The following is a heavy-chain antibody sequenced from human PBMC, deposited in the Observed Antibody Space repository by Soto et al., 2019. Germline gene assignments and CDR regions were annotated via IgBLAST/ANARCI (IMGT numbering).Heavy chain of an antibody. CDR2: ISAYNGNT. D-gene: IGHD6-19*01. CDR3: ARDLAVGLVDY. J-gene: IGHJ4*02. V-gene: IGHV1-18*01. Sequence: QVQVVQSGAELKKPGASVKVSCKASGYTFTSYGISWVRQAPGQGLEGMGWISAYNGNTKYAQKLQARVTMTTDTSTSTAYMEVRSLRSDDTAVYYCARDLAVGLVDYWGQGTLVTVSS. CDR1: GYTFTSYG.